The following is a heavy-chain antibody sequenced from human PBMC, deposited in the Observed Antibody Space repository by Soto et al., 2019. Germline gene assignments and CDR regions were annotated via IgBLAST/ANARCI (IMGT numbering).Heavy chain of an antibody. D-gene: IGHD1-1*01. CDR1: GFAISRGYY. CDR2: IYPSVSS. CDR3: AREKVGTTFFDN. J-gene: IGHJ4*02. V-gene: IGHV4-38-2*02. Sequence: LTCSVAGFAISRGYYWSWVRQPPGKGLEWIGSIYPSVSSYHNPSLETRVRLSIDTSKNQFTLNLTSVTAADTALYYCAREKVGTTFFDNWGQGIQVTVSS.